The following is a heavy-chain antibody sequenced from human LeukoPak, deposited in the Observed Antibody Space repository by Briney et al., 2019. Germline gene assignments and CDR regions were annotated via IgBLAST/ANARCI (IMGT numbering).Heavy chain of an antibody. CDR1: GFTFSSYA. CDR2: ISGSGGST. CDR3: ARGLSPYYYYYMDV. Sequence: GGSLRLSCAASGFTFSSYAMSWVRQAPGKGLEWVSAISGSGGSTYYADSVKGRFTISRDNAKNSLYLQMNSLRAEDTAVYYCARGLSPYYYYYMDVWGKGTTVTVSS. J-gene: IGHJ6*03. V-gene: IGHV3-23*01.